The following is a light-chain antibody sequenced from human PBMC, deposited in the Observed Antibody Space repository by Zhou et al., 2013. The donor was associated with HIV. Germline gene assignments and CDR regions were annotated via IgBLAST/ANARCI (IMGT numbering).Light chain of an antibody. CDR3: QQYGDSPPYT. CDR2: GAS. CDR1: QSISNSY. J-gene: IGKJ2*01. V-gene: IGKV3-20*01. Sequence: EIVLTQSPATLSLSPGERATLSCRASQSISNSYLAWYQQKPGQAPRLLIYGASSRATGIPDRFSGSGSGTDFTLTISRLEPEDFAVYYCQQYGDSPPYTFGQGTNLEIK.